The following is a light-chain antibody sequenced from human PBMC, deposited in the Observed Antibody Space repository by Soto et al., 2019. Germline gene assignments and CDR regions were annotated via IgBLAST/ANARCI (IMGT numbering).Light chain of an antibody. Sequence: QSALTQPASVSGSPGQSITISCSGTSNDVGGYDYVSWYQQHPGKAPKLVIYEVSNRPSWVSNRFSGSKSGNTASLTISGLEPEDEAYYYCTSYTSSSTLVFGGGTKVTVL. CDR2: EVS. CDR1: SNDVGGYDY. J-gene: IGLJ2*01. V-gene: IGLV2-14*01. CDR3: TSYTSSSTLV.